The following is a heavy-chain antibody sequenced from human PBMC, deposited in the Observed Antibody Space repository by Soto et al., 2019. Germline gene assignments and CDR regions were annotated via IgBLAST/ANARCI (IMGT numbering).Heavy chain of an antibody. J-gene: IGHJ4*02. CDR1: GGSISSGGYY. Sequence: PSETLSLTCTVSGGSISSGGYYWSWIRQHPGKGLEWIGYIYYSGSTYYNPSLKSRVTISVDTSKNQFSLKLSSVTAADTAVYYCARGPNIVGATIDYWGQGTLVTVSS. CDR3: ARGPNIVGATIDY. V-gene: IGHV4-31*03. CDR2: IYYSGST. D-gene: IGHD1-26*01.